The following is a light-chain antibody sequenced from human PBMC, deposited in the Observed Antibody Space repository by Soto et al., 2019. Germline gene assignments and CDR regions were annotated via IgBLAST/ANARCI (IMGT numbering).Light chain of an antibody. V-gene: IGKV3-20*01. CDR2: GAS. CDR1: VSISREY. Sequence: ETVLTQSPGTLLLSPGQSATLSCRGSVSISREYLACYQQRIGQAPRLLIYGASSGATGIPARFSGSGSGTDFTLTISRLEPEDFAIYYCQQYGGVPYTFGQGTKVDIK. CDR3: QQYGGVPYT. J-gene: IGKJ2*01.